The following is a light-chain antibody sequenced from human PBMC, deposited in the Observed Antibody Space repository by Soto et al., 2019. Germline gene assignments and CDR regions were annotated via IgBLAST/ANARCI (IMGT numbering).Light chain of an antibody. CDR1: QSISSW. Sequence: DIPMTQSPSTLSASVGDRVTITCRASQSISSWLAWYQQKPGEAPKLLIYDASSLESGVPSRFSGSGSGTEFTLTISSLQPDDFATYYCQQYNSYSITFGPGTKVDIK. J-gene: IGKJ3*01. CDR2: DAS. V-gene: IGKV1-5*01. CDR3: QQYNSYSIT.